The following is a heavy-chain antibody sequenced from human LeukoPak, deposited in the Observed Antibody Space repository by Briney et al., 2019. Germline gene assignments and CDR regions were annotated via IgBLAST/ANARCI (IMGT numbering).Heavy chain of an antibody. V-gene: IGHV4-39*01. Sequence: SETLSLTCTVSGGSISSSSYYWGWIRQPPGKGLEWIGNIYYSGSTYYNPSLKSRVTISVDTSKNQFSLKLSSVTAADTAVYYCASHYDILTGYYTRGYFDYWGQGTLVTVSS. J-gene: IGHJ4*02. D-gene: IGHD3-9*01. CDR2: IYYSGST. CDR1: GGSISSSSYY. CDR3: ASHYDILTGYYTRGYFDY.